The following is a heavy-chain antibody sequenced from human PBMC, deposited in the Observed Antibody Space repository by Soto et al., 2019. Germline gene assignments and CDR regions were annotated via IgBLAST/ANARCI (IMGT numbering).Heavy chain of an antibody. CDR2: ISSSGSTI. V-gene: IGHV3-11*01. CDR3: ARDHYDFWSGYYTLDY. J-gene: IGHJ4*02. CDR1: GFTFSDYY. Sequence: PGGSLRLSCAASGFTFSDYYMSWIRQAPGKGLEWVSYISSSGSTIYYADSVKGRFTISRDNAKNSLYLQMNSLRAEDTAVYYCARDHYDFWSGYYTLDYWGQGTLVTVSS. D-gene: IGHD3-3*01.